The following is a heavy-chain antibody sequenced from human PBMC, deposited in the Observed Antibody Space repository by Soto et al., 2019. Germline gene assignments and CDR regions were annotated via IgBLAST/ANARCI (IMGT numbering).Heavy chain of an antibody. Sequence: SEPLSLTSPVSGGSMRSDNYFWSWIRQPPGKGLEWIGYIEHSGSTNYTSSLRSRVTISLDTSKNHFSLKLNSVTAADTAVYYCARVGANPSDYWGQGTLVTVS. D-gene: IGHD1-26*01. CDR2: IEHSGST. CDR1: GGSMRSDNYF. CDR3: ARVGANPSDY. J-gene: IGHJ4*02. V-gene: IGHV4-30-2*01.